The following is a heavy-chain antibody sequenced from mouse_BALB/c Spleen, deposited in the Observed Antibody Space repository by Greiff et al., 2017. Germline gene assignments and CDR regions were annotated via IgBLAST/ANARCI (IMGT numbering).Heavy chain of an antibody. J-gene: IGHJ2*01. Sequence: DLVKPGASVKLSCKASGYTFTSYWINWIKQRPGQGLEWIGRIAPGSGSTYYNEMFKGKATLTVDTSSSTAYIQLSSLSSEDSAVYCCARWGTTVVASFDYWGQGTTLTVSS. D-gene: IGHD1-1*01. CDR2: IAPGSGST. CDR1: GYTFTSYW. V-gene: IGHV1S41*01. CDR3: ARWGTTVVASFDY.